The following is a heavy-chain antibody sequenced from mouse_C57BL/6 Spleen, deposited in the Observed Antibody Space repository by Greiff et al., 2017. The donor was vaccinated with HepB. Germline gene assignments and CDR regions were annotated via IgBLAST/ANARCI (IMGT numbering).Heavy chain of an antibody. CDR2: ISNGGGST. D-gene: IGHD1-1*01. CDR1: GFTFSDYY. V-gene: IGHV5-12*01. Sequence: EVMLVESGGGLVQPGGSLKLSCAASGFTFSDYYMYWVRQTPEKRLEWVAYISNGGGSTYYPDTVKGRFTISRDNAKNTLYLQMSRLKSEDTAMYYGARQIHYYGSSIYWYFDVWGTGTTVTVSS. J-gene: IGHJ1*03. CDR3: ARQIHYYGSSIYWYFDV.